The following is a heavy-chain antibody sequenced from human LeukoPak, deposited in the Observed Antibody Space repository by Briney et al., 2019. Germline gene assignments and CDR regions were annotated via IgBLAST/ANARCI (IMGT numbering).Heavy chain of an antibody. D-gene: IGHD2-2*01. V-gene: IGHV1-8*01. Sequence: ASVKVSCKASGYTFTSYDINWVRQATGQGLEWMGWMNPNSGNTGYAQKFQGRVTMTRNTSISTAYMELSSLRSDDTAVYYCARNNIVVVPAAMSPSYYYGMDVWGQGTTVTVSS. CDR1: GYTFTSYD. CDR2: MNPNSGNT. CDR3: ARNNIVVVPAAMSPSYYYGMDV. J-gene: IGHJ6*02.